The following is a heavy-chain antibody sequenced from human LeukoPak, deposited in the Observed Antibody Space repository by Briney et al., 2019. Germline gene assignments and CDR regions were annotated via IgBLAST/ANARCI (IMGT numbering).Heavy chain of an antibody. Sequence: PGGSLRLSCAASGFTFSNYWMTWVRQAPGKGLEWVSYISSRGSTRYYADSVKGRFTISRDNAKNSLYLQMNSLRAEDTAVYYCARDRGYYDSSELDYWGQGTLVTVSS. CDR2: ISSRGSTR. CDR1: GFTFSNYW. V-gene: IGHV3-48*04. J-gene: IGHJ4*02. CDR3: ARDRGYYDSSELDY. D-gene: IGHD3-22*01.